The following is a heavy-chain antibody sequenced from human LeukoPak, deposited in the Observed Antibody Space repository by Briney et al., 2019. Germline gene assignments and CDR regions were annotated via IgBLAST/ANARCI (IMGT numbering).Heavy chain of an antibody. D-gene: IGHD7-27*01. Sequence: ASVKVSCKASGSTFTNDGISWVRQAPAPGLEWMGWIGIKSGNTNYAPSLQARVTLTTDTSSTTAYMELRSLTSDDTAAYYCARTPLGKMYAFDIWGQGTIVTVSS. CDR1: GSTFTNDG. J-gene: IGHJ3*02. V-gene: IGHV1-18*01. CDR3: ARTPLGKMYAFDI. CDR2: IGIKSGNT.